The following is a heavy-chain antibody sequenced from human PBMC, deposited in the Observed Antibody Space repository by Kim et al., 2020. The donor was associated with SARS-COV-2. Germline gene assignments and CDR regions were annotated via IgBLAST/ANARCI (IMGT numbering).Heavy chain of an antibody. CDR3: ASPRHAGYCSSTSCYAPYGMDV. CDR2: ISYDGSNK. J-gene: IGHJ6*02. Sequence: GGSLRLSCAASGFTFSSYAMHWVRQAPGKGLEWVAVISYDGSNKYYADSVKGRFTISRDNSKNTLYLQMNSLRAEDTAVYYCASPRHAGYCSSTSCYAPYGMDVWGQGTTVTVSS. V-gene: IGHV3-30*04. CDR1: GFTFSSYA. D-gene: IGHD2-2*01.